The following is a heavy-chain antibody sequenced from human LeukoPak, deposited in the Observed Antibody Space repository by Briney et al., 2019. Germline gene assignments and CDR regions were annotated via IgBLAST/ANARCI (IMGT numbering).Heavy chain of an antibody. D-gene: IGHD3-22*01. Sequence: SETLSLTCTVSGGSISSSSYYWGWIRQPPGKGLEWIGSIYYSGSTHYNPSLKSRVTISVDTSNNQFSLKLNSVTAVDTAVYYCARGRNYYDASGFGPHFDYWGQGTLVTVSS. J-gene: IGHJ4*02. CDR2: IYYSGST. CDR1: GGSISSSSYY. CDR3: ARGRNYYDASGFGPHFDY. V-gene: IGHV4-39*07.